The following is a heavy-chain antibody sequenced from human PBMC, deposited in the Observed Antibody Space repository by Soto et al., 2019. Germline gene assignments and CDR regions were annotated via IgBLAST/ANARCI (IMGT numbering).Heavy chain of an antibody. CDR3: AKARYDFWSGYYYYFDY. Sequence: SLRLSCAASGFTFSSYAMSWVRQAPGKGLEWVSAISGSGGSTYYADSVKGRFTISRDNSKNTLYLQMNSLRAEDTAVYYCAKARYDFWSGYYYYFDYWGQGTLVTVSS. J-gene: IGHJ4*02. CDR1: GFTFSSYA. V-gene: IGHV3-23*01. D-gene: IGHD3-3*01. CDR2: ISGSGGST.